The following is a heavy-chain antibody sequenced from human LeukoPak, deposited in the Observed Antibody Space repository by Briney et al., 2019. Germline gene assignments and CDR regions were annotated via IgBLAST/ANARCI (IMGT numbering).Heavy chain of an antibody. Sequence: GGSLRLSCAASGFTFSSYSMNWVRQAPAKGLEWVSYISSSGSTMYYSDSVKGRFTISRDNAKNSLYLQMNSLRDEDTAVYYCARDEGSSWDYWGQGTLVTVSS. D-gene: IGHD6-13*01. CDR3: ARDEGSSWDY. J-gene: IGHJ4*02. CDR1: GFTFSSYS. V-gene: IGHV3-48*02. CDR2: ISSSGSTM.